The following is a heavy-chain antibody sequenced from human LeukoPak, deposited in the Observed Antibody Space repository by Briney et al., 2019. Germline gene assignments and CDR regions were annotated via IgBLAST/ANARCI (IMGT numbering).Heavy chain of an antibody. D-gene: IGHD2-15*01. V-gene: IGHV4-39*01. J-gene: IGHJ5*02. CDR3: ARHNSEDIVVVVAENNWFDP. Sequence: SETLSLTCTVSGGSISSSSYYWRWIRQPPGKGLEWIGSIYYSGSTYYNPSLKSRVTISVDTSKNQFSLKLSSVTAADTAEYYCARHNSEDIVVVVAENNWFDPWGQGTLVTVSS. CDR2: IYYSGST. CDR1: GGSISSSSYY.